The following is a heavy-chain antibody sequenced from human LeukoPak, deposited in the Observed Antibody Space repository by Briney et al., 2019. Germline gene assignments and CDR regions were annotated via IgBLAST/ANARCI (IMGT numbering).Heavy chain of an antibody. CDR1: GGSFSGYY. J-gene: IGHJ5*02. V-gene: IGHV4-34*01. Sequence: SETLSLTCAVYGGSFSGYYWSWIRQPPGKGLEWIGEINHSGSTNYNPSLKSRVTISVDTSKNQFSLKLSSVTAADTAVYYCAREIVVVPAAIRAWFDPWGQGTLVTVSS. CDR2: INHSGST. CDR3: AREIVVVPAAIRAWFDP. D-gene: IGHD2-2*02.